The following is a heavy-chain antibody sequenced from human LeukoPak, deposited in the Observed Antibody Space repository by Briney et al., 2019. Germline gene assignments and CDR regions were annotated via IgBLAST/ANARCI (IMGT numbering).Heavy chain of an antibody. J-gene: IGHJ4*02. V-gene: IGHV3-53*01. CDR2: IYSGGST. CDR1: GFTVSNNY. CDR3: AKDRLAWSSGFDY. Sequence: PGGSLRLSCAASGFTVSNNYMSWVRQAPGKGLEWVSVIYSGGSTYYADSVKGRFTISRDNSKNTVYLQMNSLRAEDTAVYYCAKDRLAWSSGFDYWGQGTLVTVSS. D-gene: IGHD3-10*01.